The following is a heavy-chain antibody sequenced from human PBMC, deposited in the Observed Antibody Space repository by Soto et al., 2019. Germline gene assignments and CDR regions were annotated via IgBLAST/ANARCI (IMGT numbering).Heavy chain of an antibody. J-gene: IGHJ6*03. Sequence: SETLSLTCTVSGGSISSYYWSWIRQPPGKGLEWIGYIYYSGSTNYNPSLKSRVTISVDTSKNQFSLKLSSVTAADTAVYYCARTPTYYYGSGSYPNYYYYYYMDVWGKGTTVTVSS. CDR2: IYYSGST. CDR1: GGSISSYY. V-gene: IGHV4-59*01. D-gene: IGHD3-10*01. CDR3: ARTPTYYYGSGSYPNYYYYYYMDV.